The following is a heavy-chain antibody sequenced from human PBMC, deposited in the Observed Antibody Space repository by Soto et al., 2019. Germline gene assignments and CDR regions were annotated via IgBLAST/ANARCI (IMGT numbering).Heavy chain of an antibody. V-gene: IGHV4-30-2*01. CDR3: AGGIAARPLGY. D-gene: IGHD6-6*01. J-gene: IGHJ4*02. CDR2: IYHSGST. Sequence: SETLSLTCAVSGGSISSGGSFWCWIRQPPGKGLEWIGYIYHSGSTYYNPSLKSRVTISVDRSKNQFSLKLSSVTAADTAVYYCAGGIAARPLGYWGQGTLVTVSS. CDR1: GGSISSGGSF.